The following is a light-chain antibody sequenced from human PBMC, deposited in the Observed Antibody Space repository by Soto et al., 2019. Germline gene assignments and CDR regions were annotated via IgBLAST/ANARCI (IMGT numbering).Light chain of an antibody. J-gene: IGLJ2*01. CDR1: SSDLGAYNY. CDR3: SSYTSSSTLV. CDR2: EVL. V-gene: IGLV2-14*01. Sequence: QSALAQPASVSGSPGQSITISCTATSSDLGAYNYVSWYQQHPGKAPKLMIFEVLNRPSGVSNRFSGSKSGNTASLIISGLQAEDEADYYCSSYTSSSTLVFGGGTKLTVL.